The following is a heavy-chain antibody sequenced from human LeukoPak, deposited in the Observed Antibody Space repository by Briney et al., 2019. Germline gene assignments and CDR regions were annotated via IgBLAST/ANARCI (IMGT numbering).Heavy chain of an antibody. V-gene: IGHV1-2*02. Sequence: ASVQVSCKASGYTFTGYYMHWVRQAPGRGLEWMGWINPNSGGTNYAQKFQGRVTMTRNTSISTAYMELSRLRSDDTAVYYCARDPIVGVTGVYFDYWGQGTLDTLSS. D-gene: IGHD1-26*01. CDR2: INPNSGGT. CDR3: ARDPIVGVTGVYFDY. J-gene: IGHJ4*02. CDR1: GYTFTGYY.